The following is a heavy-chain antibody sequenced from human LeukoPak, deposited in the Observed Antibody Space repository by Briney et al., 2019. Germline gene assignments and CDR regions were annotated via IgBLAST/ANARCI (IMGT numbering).Heavy chain of an antibody. CDR1: GFTFSSYA. V-gene: IGHV3-30-3*01. J-gene: IGHJ6*02. CDR2: ISYDGSNK. Sequence: GGSLRLSCAASGFTFSSYAMHWVRQAPGKGLEWVAVISYDGSNKYYADSVKGRFTISRDNSKNTLYLQMNSLRAEDTAVYYCARDGYNPPYYYYGMDVWGQGTTVTVSS. CDR3: ARDGYNPPYYYYGMDV. D-gene: IGHD5-24*01.